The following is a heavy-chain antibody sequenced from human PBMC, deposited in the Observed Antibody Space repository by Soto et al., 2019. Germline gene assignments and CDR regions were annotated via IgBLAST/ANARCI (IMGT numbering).Heavy chain of an antibody. CDR1: GFTFSSYL. CDR2: ISSRSSDI. V-gene: IGHV3-21*01. Sequence: PGGSLRLSCEVSGFTFSSYLMIWVRQAPGKGLEWVSSISSRSSDIYYADSVKGRFTISRDNAKNSLYLQMNSLRAEDTAVYYCARDQGKTFDHWGQGTPVTVSS. CDR3: ARDQGKTFDH. J-gene: IGHJ4*02.